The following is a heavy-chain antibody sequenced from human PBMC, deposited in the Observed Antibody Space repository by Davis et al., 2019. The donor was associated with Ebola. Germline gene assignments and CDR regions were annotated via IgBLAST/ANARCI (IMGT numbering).Heavy chain of an antibody. J-gene: IGHJ4*02. CDR1: GFPFSSYT. Sequence: GESLKISCAASGFPFSSYTMNWVRQTPGKGLEWVSSISSDGSYIFYADSAKGRFTISRDNLKNTLYLQMNGLRAEDTARYYCAKVKDRGQWLANYYFDYWGQGTLVAVSS. D-gene: IGHD6-19*01. V-gene: IGHV3-21*01. CDR2: ISSDGSYI. CDR3: AKVKDRGQWLANYYFDY.